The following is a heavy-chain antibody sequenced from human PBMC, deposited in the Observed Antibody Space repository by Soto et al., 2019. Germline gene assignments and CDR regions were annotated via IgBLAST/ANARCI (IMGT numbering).Heavy chain of an antibody. Sequence: SGTLSLTCTVSGGSISSGGYYWSWIRQPPGKGLEWIGSIFYLGSSYYNPSLKSRVTMSVDTSKNQFSLRLRSVTAADTALYFCARHSLALRKNNWFDPWGQGIMVTVSS. D-gene: IGHD3-3*02. CDR3: ARHSLALRKNNWFDP. CDR1: GGSISSGGYY. J-gene: IGHJ5*02. CDR2: IFYLGSS. V-gene: IGHV4-39*01.